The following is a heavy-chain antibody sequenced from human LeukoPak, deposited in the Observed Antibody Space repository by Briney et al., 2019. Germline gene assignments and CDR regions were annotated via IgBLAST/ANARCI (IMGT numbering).Heavy chain of an antibody. CDR1: GGSFSGYY. V-gene: IGHV4-34*01. Sequence: SETLSLTCAVYGGSFSGYYWSWTRQPPGKGLEWIGEINHSGSTNYNPSLKSRVTISVDTSKNQFSLKLSSVTAADTAVYYCARWPDYYDSSRNAFDIWGQGTMVTVSS. D-gene: IGHD3-22*01. J-gene: IGHJ3*02. CDR2: INHSGST. CDR3: ARWPDYYDSSRNAFDI.